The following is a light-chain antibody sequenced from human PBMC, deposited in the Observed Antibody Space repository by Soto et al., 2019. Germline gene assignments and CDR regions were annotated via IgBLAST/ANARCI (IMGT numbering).Light chain of an antibody. Sequence: SVLTQSPATLSLSPGEGATLSCRASQSVSTYLAWYQQKPGQAPRLLIYDASNRATGIPARFSGSGSGTDFTLTISRLEPEDFAVYYCQQYGSSGTFGQGTKVDIK. CDR3: QQYGSSGT. J-gene: IGKJ1*01. V-gene: IGKV3-11*01. CDR2: DAS. CDR1: QSVSTY.